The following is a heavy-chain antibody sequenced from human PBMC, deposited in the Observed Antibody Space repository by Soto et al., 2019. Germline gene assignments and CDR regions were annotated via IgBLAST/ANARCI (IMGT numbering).Heavy chain of an antibody. CDR3: ARHNYDFWSGRRNWFDP. D-gene: IGHD3-3*01. CDR1: GGSISSSSYY. Sequence: SETLSLTCTVSGGSISSSSYYWGWIRQPPGKGLEWIGSIYYSGSTYYNPSLKSRVTISVDTSKNQFSLKLSSVTAADTAVYYCARHNYDFWSGRRNWFDPWGQGTLVPVYS. CDR2: IYYSGST. J-gene: IGHJ5*02. V-gene: IGHV4-39*01.